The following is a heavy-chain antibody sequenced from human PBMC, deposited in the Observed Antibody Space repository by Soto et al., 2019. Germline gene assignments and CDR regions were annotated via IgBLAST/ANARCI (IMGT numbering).Heavy chain of an antibody. CDR1: GFTFSSYA. CDR2: ISGSGGST. D-gene: IGHD3-9*01. CDR3: AKAGQRRKYYDILTGYYSSH. V-gene: IGHV3-23*01. J-gene: IGHJ4*02. Sequence: GGSLRLSCAASGFTFSSYAMSWVRQAPGKGLEWVSAISGSGGSTYYADSVKGRFTISRDNSKNTLYLQMNSLRAEDTAVYYCAKAGQRRKYYDILTGYYSSHWGQGTLVTVSS.